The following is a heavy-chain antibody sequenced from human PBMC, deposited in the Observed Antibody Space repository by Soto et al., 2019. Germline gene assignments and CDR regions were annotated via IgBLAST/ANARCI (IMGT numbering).Heavy chain of an antibody. D-gene: IGHD3-3*01. J-gene: IGHJ4*02. Sequence: QVTLKESGPVLVKPTETLTLTCTVSGFSLNNARMGVSWIRQPPGKALEWLAHIFSNDEKSYITSLKSRLTISKDXXKXQXXLTRTNMDPVDTATYYCARIRLQWFAERAAGYFDYWGQGTLVTVSS. CDR1: GFSLNNARMG. CDR3: ARIRLQWFAERAAGYFDY. CDR2: IFSNDEK. V-gene: IGHV2-26*01.